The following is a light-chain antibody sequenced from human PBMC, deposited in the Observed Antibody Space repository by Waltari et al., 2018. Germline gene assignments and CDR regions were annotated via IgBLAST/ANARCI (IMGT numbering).Light chain of an antibody. J-gene: IGKJ2*01. CDR2: KVS. V-gene: IGKV2-30*02. CDR1: QSLVHSDGNTY. CDR3: MQGTHWPYT. Sequence: DVVMTQSPLSLPVTLGQPASISCRSSQSLVHSDGNTYLYWFPKRQGQSPRRLIYKVSKLDGGVPDRFSGSGSGTDFTLKISRVEAEDVGVYYCMQGTHWPYTFGQGTKLETK.